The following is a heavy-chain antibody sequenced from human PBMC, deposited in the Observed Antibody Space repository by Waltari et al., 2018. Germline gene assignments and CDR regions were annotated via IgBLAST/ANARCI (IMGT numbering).Heavy chain of an antibody. V-gene: IGHV3-30*02. Sequence: QVQLVESGGGVVQPGGSLRLSCAASGFTFSNYGMHWVRQAPGKGLQWVAFIQYDGRNKYYAESVKGRFTISRDNSKNTLYLQMDSLRAEDTARYYCAKWYGGDYYFDYWGQGTLVTVSS. J-gene: IGHJ4*02. CDR2: IQYDGRNK. D-gene: IGHD1-26*01. CDR1: GFTFSNYG. CDR3: AKWYGGDYYFDY.